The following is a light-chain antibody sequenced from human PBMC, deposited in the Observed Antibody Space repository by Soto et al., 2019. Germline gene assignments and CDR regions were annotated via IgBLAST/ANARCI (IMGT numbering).Light chain of an antibody. CDR2: TNN. V-gene: IGLV1-44*01. Sequence: QCVLTQPPSASGTPGQRVTISCSGSSAGIGSNSVNWYQQLPRTAPKVLIYTNNQRPSGVPDRFSGSKSGTSASLAISGLQSEDEADYYCAAWDGSLNVYVFGTGTKLTGL. CDR1: SAGIGSNS. CDR3: AAWDGSLNVYV. J-gene: IGLJ1*01.